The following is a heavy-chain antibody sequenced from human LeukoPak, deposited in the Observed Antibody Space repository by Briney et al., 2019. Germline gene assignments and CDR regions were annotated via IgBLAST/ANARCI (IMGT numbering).Heavy chain of an antibody. CDR3: AKVFSWIAWYFDY. J-gene: IGHJ4*02. CDR1: GFTFSSYS. V-gene: IGHV3-23*01. D-gene: IGHD5-12*01. CDR2: ISGSGGST. Sequence: AGRSLRLSCAASGFTFSSYSMSWVRQPPGKGLEWDSAISGSGGSTYYADAVQGRFTISRDNSKNTLYLQMNSLRAEDTAVYYCAKVFSWIAWYFDYWGQGTLVTVSS.